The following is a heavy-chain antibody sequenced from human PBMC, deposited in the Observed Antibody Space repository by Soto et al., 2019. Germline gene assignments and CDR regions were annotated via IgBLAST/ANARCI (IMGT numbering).Heavy chain of an antibody. Sequence: EVQLVASGGGLVQPGGSLRLSFAASGLTFSSYEMNWVRQAPGKGLGWVSYISTTARSIYYAESVKGRFTIFRDNAKNSLYLQMNSLRVEDTAVYYCATSGGMEQGSFSTTSCYDYWGQGTLVTVSS. J-gene: IGHJ4*02. CDR3: ATSGGMEQGSFSTTSCYDY. D-gene: IGHD2-2*01. CDR1: GLTFSSYE. V-gene: IGHV3-48*03. CDR2: ISTTARSI.